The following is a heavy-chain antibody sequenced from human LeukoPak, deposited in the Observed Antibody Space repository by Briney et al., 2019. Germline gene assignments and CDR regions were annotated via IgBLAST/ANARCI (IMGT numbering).Heavy chain of an antibody. V-gene: IGHV3-48*03. CDR3: ASPLIAAAALQDY. D-gene: IGHD6-13*01. Sequence: GVLRLSCAASGFTFSSYEMNWVRQAPGKGLEWVSYISSSGSTIYYADSVKGRFTNSRDNAKNSLYLQMNSLRAEDTAVYYCASPLIAAAALQDYWGQGTLVTVSS. J-gene: IGHJ4*02. CDR1: GFTFSSYE. CDR2: ISSSGSTI.